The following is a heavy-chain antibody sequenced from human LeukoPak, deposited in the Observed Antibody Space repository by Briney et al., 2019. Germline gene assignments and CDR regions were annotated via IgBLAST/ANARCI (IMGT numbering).Heavy chain of an antibody. J-gene: IGHJ1*01. CDR1: GYTFTSYG. V-gene: IGHV1-18*01. Sequence: EASVKVSCKASGYTFTSYGISWLRRAPGQGLEWMGWISAYNGNTNYAQKLQGRVTMTTDPSTSTAYMELRSLRSDDTAVYYCARGAAAGTPAEYFQHWGQGTLVTVSS. CDR3: ARGAAAGTPAEYFQH. CDR2: ISAYNGNT. D-gene: IGHD6-13*01.